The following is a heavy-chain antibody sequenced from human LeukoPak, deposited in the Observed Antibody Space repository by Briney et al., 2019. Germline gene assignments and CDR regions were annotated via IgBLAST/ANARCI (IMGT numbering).Heavy chain of an antibody. V-gene: IGHV3-15*01. CDR1: GGSISSYY. J-gene: IGHJ4*02. D-gene: IGHD1-26*01. CDR2: IKSKTDGGTT. Sequence: ETLSLTCTVSGGSISSYYWGWIRQPPGKGLEWVGRIKSKTDGGTTDYAAPVKGRFTISRDDSKSTLYLQMNSLKTEDTAVYYCTPGSSSDYWGQGTLVTVSS. CDR3: TPGSSSDY.